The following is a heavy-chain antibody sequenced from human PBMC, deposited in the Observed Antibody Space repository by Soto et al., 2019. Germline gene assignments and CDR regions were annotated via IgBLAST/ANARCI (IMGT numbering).Heavy chain of an antibody. J-gene: IGHJ5*02. D-gene: IGHD3-10*01. Sequence: PSETLSLTCAVSGGSISSGGYYWSWIRQPPGKGLEWIGEINHSGSTNYNPSLKSRVTISVDTSKNQFSLKLSSVTAADTAVYYCARGRNYYGSGSYFSWFDPWGQGTLVTVSS. CDR3: ARGRNYYGSGSYFSWFDP. CDR2: INHSGST. V-gene: IGHV4-34*01. CDR1: GGSISSGGYY.